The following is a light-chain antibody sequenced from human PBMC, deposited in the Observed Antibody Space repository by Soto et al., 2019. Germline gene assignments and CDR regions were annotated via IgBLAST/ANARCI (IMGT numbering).Light chain of an antibody. CDR2: GAS. CDR3: QQYGSSLYT. CDR1: QSVSSSY. Sequence: EIVLTQSPGTLPFSPGERATLSCRASQSVSSSYLAWYQQKPGQAPRLLIYGASSRATGIPDRFSGSGSGTDFTLTISRLEPEDFAVYYCQQYGSSLYTFGQGTKLDIK. J-gene: IGKJ2*01. V-gene: IGKV3-20*01.